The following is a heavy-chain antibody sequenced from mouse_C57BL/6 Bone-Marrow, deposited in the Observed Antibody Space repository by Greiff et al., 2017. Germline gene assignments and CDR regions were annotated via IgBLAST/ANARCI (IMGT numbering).Heavy chain of an antibody. CDR3: AREEGYIYAGGAY. J-gene: IGHJ3*01. Sequence: VQLQQSGAELVRPGASVKLSCKASGYTFTDYYINWVKQRPGQGLEWIARIYPGSGNTYYNEKFKGKATLTAEKSSSTAYMQLSSLTSEDSAVYFWAREEGYIYAGGAYWGQGTLVTVSA. D-gene: IGHD2-12*01. CDR1: GYTFTDYY. CDR2: IYPGSGNT. V-gene: IGHV1-76*01.